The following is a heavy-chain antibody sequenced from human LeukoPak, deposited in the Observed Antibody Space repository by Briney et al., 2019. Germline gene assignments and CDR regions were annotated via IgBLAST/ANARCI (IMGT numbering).Heavy chain of an antibody. V-gene: IGHV1-18*01. CDR2: ISTYNGNT. D-gene: IGHD2-15*01. Sequence: GASVKVSCKASGYTFTSYDFSGVRQAPGQGLEWMGWISTYNGNTSYAQRFQGRVTMTTDTSTSTAYLELRSLRSDDTAVYYCARDSCSGGSCYVDYWGQGTLVTVSS. CDR1: GYTFTSYD. CDR3: ARDSCSGGSCYVDY. J-gene: IGHJ4*02.